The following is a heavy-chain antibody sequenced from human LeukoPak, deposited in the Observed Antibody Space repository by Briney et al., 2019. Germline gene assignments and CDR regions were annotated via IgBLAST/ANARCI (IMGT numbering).Heavy chain of an antibody. V-gene: IGHV3-74*01. Sequence: GGSLRLSCAVSGITFSSYWMHWVRQDPGRGLLWVSRINTQGTYTNYADSVKGRFTISRDNAKNTLYLQMSSLRADDTAVYYCVIDLGDYNDFWGQGTLVSVSS. CDR1: GITFSSYW. J-gene: IGHJ4*02. D-gene: IGHD2-15*01. CDR2: INTQGTYT. CDR3: VIDLGDYNDF.